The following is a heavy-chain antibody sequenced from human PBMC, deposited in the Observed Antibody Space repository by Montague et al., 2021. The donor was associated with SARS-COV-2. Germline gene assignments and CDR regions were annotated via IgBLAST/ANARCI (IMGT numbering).Heavy chain of an antibody. Sequence: SETLSLTCTVSGGSISSYYWSWIRQPPGKGLEWIGYIYYSGSTNYNPSLKSRVTISVDTSKNQFSLKLSSVTAADTAVYYCARVPRNYDLWSGFYDAFDIWGQGTMVPVSS. CDR3: ARVPRNYDLWSGFYDAFDI. CDR1: GGSISSYY. CDR2: IYYSGST. J-gene: IGHJ3*02. D-gene: IGHD3-3*01. V-gene: IGHV4-59*01.